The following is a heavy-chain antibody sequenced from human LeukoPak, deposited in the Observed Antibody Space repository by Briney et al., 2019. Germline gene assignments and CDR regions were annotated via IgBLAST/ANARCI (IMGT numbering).Heavy chain of an antibody. CDR1: GYTFTSYD. V-gene: IGHV1-8*01. J-gene: IGHJ6*02. Sequence: ASVKVSCKASGYTFTSYDINRVRQATGQGLEWMGWMNPNSGNTGYAQKFQGRVTMTRNTSISTAYMELSSLRSEDTAVYYCARSPSYCTNGVCGMDVWGQGTTVTVSS. CDR3: ARSPSYCTNGVCGMDV. D-gene: IGHD2-8*01. CDR2: MNPNSGNT.